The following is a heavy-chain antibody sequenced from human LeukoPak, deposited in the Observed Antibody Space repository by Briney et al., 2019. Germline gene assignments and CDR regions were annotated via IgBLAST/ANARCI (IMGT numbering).Heavy chain of an antibody. J-gene: IGHJ4*02. Sequence: GVSLRLSCAASGVTFSRYSMNWVRQAPGKGLEWVSSISSGSSYIYYADSVKGRFTISRDNAKNSLYLQMNSLRAEDTAVYYCARDPSSGWYGYWGQGTLVTVSS. V-gene: IGHV3-21*01. D-gene: IGHD6-19*01. CDR2: ISSGSSYI. CDR3: ARDPSSGWYGY. CDR1: GVTFSRYS.